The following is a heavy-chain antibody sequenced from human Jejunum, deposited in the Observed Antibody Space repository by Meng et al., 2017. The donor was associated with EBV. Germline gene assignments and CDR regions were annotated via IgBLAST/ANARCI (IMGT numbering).Heavy chain of an antibody. V-gene: IGHV3-30-3*01. CDR1: GFRFSSYV. J-gene: IGHJ4*02. CDR3: ARDHSPSD. Sequence: QVHLVVSGGVVVQLGRSLRLSCAASGFRFSSYVMHWVRQAPGKGPEWVALISYDEVNAYYADSVRGRFTISRDNSKNTMYLQMDRLRAEDTAMYYCARDHSPSDWGQGTLVTVSS. CDR2: ISYDEVNA.